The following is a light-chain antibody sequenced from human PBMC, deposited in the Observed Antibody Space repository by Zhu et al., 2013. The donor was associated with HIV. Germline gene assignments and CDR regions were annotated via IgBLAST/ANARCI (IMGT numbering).Light chain of an antibody. J-gene: IGLJ2*01. CDR2: EVS. V-gene: IGLV2-14*01. CDR1: SSDVGAYNY. CDR3: CSYAGGSVLK. Sequence: QSALTQPASVSGSPGQSITISCTGTSSDVGAYNYVSWYQQHPGKAPKLMISEVSDRPSGVSHRFSGSKSDNTASLTISGLQAEDEADYYCCSYAGGSVLKFGGGTKVTVL.